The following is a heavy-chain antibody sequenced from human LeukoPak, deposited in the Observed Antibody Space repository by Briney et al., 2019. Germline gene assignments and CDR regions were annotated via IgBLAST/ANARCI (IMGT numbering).Heavy chain of an antibody. CDR1: GGPFSSYY. J-gene: IGHJ3*02. V-gene: IGHV4-59*01. Sequence: SQTLSLTCTVSGGPFSSYYWSWIRQPPGKGLEWIGYIHYSGSTSYNPSLKSRVTISVDTSKNQFSLKLSSVIAADTAVYYCARFDCSSTSCYNQDAFDIWGQGTMVTVSS. CDR2: IHYSGST. D-gene: IGHD2-2*02. CDR3: ARFDCSSTSCYNQDAFDI.